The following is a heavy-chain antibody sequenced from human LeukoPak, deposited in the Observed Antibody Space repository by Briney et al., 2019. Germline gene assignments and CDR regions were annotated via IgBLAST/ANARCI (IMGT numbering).Heavy chain of an antibody. Sequence: PSETLSLTCTVSGASISSSSYFWAWIRQPPGKGLEWIGTIYYRGSTYYNPSLKSRVTMSLDTSKNQFSLNLNSVTAADTAIYYCARVDGVPGPVEYWGQGTLVTVSS. CDR3: ARVDGVPGPVEY. J-gene: IGHJ4*02. CDR1: GASISSSSYF. CDR2: IYYRGST. V-gene: IGHV4-39*07. D-gene: IGHD2-2*01.